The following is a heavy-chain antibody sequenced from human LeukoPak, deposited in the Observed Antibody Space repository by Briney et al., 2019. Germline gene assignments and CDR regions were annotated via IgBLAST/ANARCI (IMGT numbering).Heavy chain of an antibody. J-gene: IGHJ6*02. CDR1: GFTFTTYW. CDR3: ARDAVDTANAV. D-gene: IGHD5-18*01. CDR2: INSDGSIT. V-gene: IGHV3-74*01. Sequence: GGALRLSCAASGFTFTTYWMHWVRQAPGKGLVWVSHINSDGSITSYADSVKGRFTISRDNAKNTLYLQMNSLRAEDTAVYYCARDAVDTANAVWGQGTTVTVSS.